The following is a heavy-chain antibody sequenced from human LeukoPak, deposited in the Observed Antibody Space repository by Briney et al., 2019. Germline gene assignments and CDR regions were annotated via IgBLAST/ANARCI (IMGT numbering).Heavy chain of an antibody. J-gene: IGHJ6*02. CDR3: ARGGYCSSTSCYFGYYYYYGMDV. Sequence: ASVKVSCKASGYTFTSYDINWVRQATGQGLEWMGWMNPNSGNTGYAQKFQGRVTMTRNTSISTAYTELSSLRSEDTAVYYCARGGYCSSTSCYFGYYYYYGMDVWGQGTTVTVSS. V-gene: IGHV1-8*01. D-gene: IGHD2-2*01. CDR2: MNPNSGNT. CDR1: GYTFTSYD.